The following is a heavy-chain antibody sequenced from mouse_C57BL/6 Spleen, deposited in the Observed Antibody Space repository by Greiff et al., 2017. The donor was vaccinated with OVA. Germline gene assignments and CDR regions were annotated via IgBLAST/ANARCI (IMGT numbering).Heavy chain of an antibody. CDR3: TPDSSGSFAY. V-gene: IGHV14-4*01. D-gene: IGHD3-2*02. Sequence: EVQWVESGAELVRPGASVKLSCTASGFNIKDDYMHWVKQRPEQGLEWIGWIDPENGDTEYASKFQGKATITADTSSNTAYLQLSSLTSEDTAVYYCTPDSSGSFAYWGQGTLVTVSA. CDR1: GFNIKDDY. J-gene: IGHJ3*01. CDR2: IDPENGDT.